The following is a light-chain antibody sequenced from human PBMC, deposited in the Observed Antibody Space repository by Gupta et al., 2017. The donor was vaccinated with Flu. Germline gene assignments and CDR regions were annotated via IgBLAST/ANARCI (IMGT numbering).Light chain of an antibody. CDR2: LVT. Sequence: VALGQPADISCRSSQSLVYGDGNTVVYWFQQRPRPSPRRINCLVTHRDASVPGRCSSRGSSADFTPNSSRVEADYVGVYFWKQGGHSHFAFGRGTKVEIK. J-gene: IGKJ1*01. V-gene: IGKV2-30*01. CDR1: QSLVYGDGNTV. CDR3: KQGGHSHFA.